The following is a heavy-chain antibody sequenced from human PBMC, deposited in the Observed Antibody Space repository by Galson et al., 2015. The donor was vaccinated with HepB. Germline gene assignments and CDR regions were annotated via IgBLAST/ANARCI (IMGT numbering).Heavy chain of an antibody. CDR3: ARDRRYSSGWFDY. CDR1: GFSLSTYS. D-gene: IGHD6-19*01. V-gene: IGHV3-48*02. J-gene: IGHJ5*01. Sequence: SLRLSCAASGFSLSTYSMNWVRQAPGKGLEWVSYISSSSSSIYYADSVKGRFIISRDNAQNSLYLQTNSLRDEDTAVYYCARDRRYSSGWFDYWGQGTLVTVSS. CDR2: ISSSSSSI.